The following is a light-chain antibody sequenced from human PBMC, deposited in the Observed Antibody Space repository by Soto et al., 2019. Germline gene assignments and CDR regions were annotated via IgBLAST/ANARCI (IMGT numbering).Light chain of an antibody. J-gene: IGLJ2*01. CDR1: SSNIGSNT. CDR3: ATWDDTLSGLV. Sequence: QSVLTRPPSASGTPGQRVTISCSGSSSNIGSNTVNWYQQLPGTAPRLVIFGSNQRPSGVPDRFSGSMSGTSASLAISGLQSEDEADYYCATWDDTLSGLVFGGGTKLTVL. CDR2: GSN. V-gene: IGLV1-44*01.